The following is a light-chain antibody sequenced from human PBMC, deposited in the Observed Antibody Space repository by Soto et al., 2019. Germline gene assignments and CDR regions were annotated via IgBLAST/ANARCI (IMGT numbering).Light chain of an antibody. CDR3: SSYTSRYTFV. CDR2: EVS. V-gene: IGLV2-14*01. Sequence: QSVLTQPASVSGSPGQSITISCTGTSSDVGAYNYVSWYQQHPGKAPKLMIYEVSNRPSGVSNRFSGSKSGNTASLTISGLQAEDEGDYYCSSYTSRYTFVLGTGTKVTVL. CDR1: SSDVGAYNY. J-gene: IGLJ1*01.